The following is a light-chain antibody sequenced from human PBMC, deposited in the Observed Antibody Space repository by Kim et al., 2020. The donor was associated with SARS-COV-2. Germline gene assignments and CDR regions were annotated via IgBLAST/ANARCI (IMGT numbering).Light chain of an antibody. CDR3: QVWDSSTEE. J-gene: IGLJ3*02. V-gene: IGLV3-9*01. CDR2: RDS. Sequence: SYELTQPLSVSVALGQTARITCGGNNIGSKNVHWYQQKPGQAPVLVIYRDSNRPSGIPERFSGSSSGNTATPTISRAQAGDEADYYCQVWDSSTEEFGGGTQLTVL. CDR1: NIGSKN.